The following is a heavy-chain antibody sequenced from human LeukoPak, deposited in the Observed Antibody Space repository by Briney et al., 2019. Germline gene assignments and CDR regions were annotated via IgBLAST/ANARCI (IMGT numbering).Heavy chain of an antibody. CDR2: IIPIFGTA. CDR1: GGTFSSYA. CDR3: ARAGCGGDCYSDPYFDY. D-gene: IGHD2-21*02. V-gene: IGHV1-69*13. J-gene: IGHJ4*02. Sequence: GASVKVSCKASGGTFSSYAISWVRQAPGQGLEWMGGIIPIFGTANYAQKFQGRVTITADESTSTAYMELSSLRSEDTAVYYCARAGCGGDCYSDPYFDYWGQGTLVTVSS.